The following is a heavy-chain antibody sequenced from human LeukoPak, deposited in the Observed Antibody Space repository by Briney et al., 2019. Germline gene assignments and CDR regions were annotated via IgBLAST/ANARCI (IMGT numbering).Heavy chain of an antibody. CDR1: GFTFSSYG. D-gene: IGHD2-2*01. V-gene: IGHV3-30*18. J-gene: IGHJ4*02. CDR3: AKDACSSTSCYDPLRYFDY. Sequence: PGRSLRLSCAASGFTFSSYGMHWVRQAPGKGLEWVAVISYDGSNKYYADSVKGRFTISRDNSKNTPYLQMNSLRAEDTAVYYCAKDACSSTSCYDPLRYFDYWGQGTLVTVSS. CDR2: ISYDGSNK.